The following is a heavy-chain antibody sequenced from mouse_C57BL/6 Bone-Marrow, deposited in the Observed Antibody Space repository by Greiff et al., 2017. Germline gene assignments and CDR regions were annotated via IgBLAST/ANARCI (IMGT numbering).Heavy chain of an antibody. Sequence: EVKLQESGEGLVKPGGSLKLSCAASGFTFSSYAMSWVRQTPEKRLEWVAYISSGGDYIYYADTVKGRFTISRDNARNTLYLQMSSLKSEDTAMYYCTRGLPLNYAMDYWGKGTSVTVSS. CDR2: ISSGGDYI. D-gene: IGHD3-1*01. J-gene: IGHJ4*01. V-gene: IGHV5-9-1*02. CDR3: TRGLPLNYAMDY. CDR1: GFTFSSYA.